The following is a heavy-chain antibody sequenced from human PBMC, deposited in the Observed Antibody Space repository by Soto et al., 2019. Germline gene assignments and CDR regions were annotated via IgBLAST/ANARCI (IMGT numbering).Heavy chain of an antibody. CDR3: TRPLVELRRGYYYYGMDV. J-gene: IGHJ6*02. CDR1: GFTFSGSA. D-gene: IGHD1-7*01. CDR2: IRSKANSYAT. Sequence: PGGSLRLSCAASGFTFSGSAMHWVRQASGKGLEWVGRIRSKANSYATAYAASVKGRFTISRDDSKNTAYLQMNSLKTEDTAVYYCTRPLVELRRGYYYYGMDVWGQGTTVTVSS. V-gene: IGHV3-73*01.